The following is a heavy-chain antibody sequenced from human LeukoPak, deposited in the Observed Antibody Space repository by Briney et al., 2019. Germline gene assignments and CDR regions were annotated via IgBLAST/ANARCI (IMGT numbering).Heavy chain of an antibody. V-gene: IGHV4-39*01. CDR3: ARQPSTVTTSYFDY. D-gene: IGHD4-17*01. Sequence: SETLSLTCTVSGGSISSSSYYWGWIRQPPWKGLGWIGSIYYSGSTYYNPSLKSRVTISVDTSKNQFSLKLSSVTAADTAVYYCARQPSTVTTSYFDYWGQGALVTVSS. J-gene: IGHJ4*02. CDR2: IYYSGST. CDR1: GGSISSSSYY.